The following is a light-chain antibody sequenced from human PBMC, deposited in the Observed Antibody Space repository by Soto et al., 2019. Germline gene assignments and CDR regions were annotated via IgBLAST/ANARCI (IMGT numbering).Light chain of an antibody. J-gene: IGKJ2*01. Sequence: EIVLTQSPATLSLSPGERATLSCRASQSVITYLAWYQQKPGQAPRLLIYDVSNRATGIPSRFSGSGSGTAFTRTISSLVPEDFAVYYYQQRYTFGQGTKLEIK. CDR2: DVS. V-gene: IGKV3-11*01. CDR1: QSVITY. CDR3: QQRYT.